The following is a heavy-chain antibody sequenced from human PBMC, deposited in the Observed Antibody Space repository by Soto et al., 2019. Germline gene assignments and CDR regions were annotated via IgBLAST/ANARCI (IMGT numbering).Heavy chain of an antibody. V-gene: IGHV2-5*02. CDR3: AHHPVRGGTAARREYYFDY. CDR2: IYWDDDK. CDR1: GFSLSTTGVG. J-gene: IGHJ4*02. Sequence: SGPTLVNPTQTLTLTCTFSGFSLSTTGVGVGWIRQPPGKALEWLALIYWDDDKRYTSSLKNRLTITKDTSKNQVVLSMTDMDPVDAATYYCAHHPVRGGTAARREYYFDYWGQGTLVTVSS. D-gene: IGHD2-2*01.